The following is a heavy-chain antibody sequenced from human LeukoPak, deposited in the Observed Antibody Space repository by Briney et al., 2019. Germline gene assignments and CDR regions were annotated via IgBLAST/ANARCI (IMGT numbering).Heavy chain of an antibody. CDR3: AREYYGSGTQGFDP. Sequence: SRTLSLTCTVSGGSISSGGYYWSWIRQHPGTGLEWIGYIYYSGSTYYNPSLKSRVTISVDTSKNQFSLKLSSVTAADTAVYYCAREYYGSGTQGFDPWGQGTLVTVSS. V-gene: IGHV4-31*03. CDR2: IYYSGST. CDR1: GGSISSGGYY. J-gene: IGHJ5*02. D-gene: IGHD3-10*01.